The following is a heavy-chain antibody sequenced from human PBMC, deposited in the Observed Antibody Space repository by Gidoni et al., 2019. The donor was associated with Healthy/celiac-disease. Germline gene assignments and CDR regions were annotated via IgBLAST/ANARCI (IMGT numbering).Heavy chain of an antibody. J-gene: IGHJ4*02. D-gene: IGHD3-10*01. CDR3: ERQQITRVRGVGAFDY. CDR2: IYHGDSDT. Sequence: EVQLVQSGAEVKKPGESLKISCRGSAYSFTRYCIGWVSQMPGKGLEWIGIIYHGDSDTRYSPSFQGQVTIAADKSISTACLQWSSLKASDTAMYYCERQQITRVRGVGAFDYWGQGTLVTVSS. CDR1: AYSFTRYC. V-gene: IGHV5-51*01.